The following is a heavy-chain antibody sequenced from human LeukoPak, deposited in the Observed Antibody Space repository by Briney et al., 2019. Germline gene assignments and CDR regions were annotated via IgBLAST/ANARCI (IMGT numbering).Heavy chain of an antibody. J-gene: IGHJ1*01. Sequence: SVKVSCKASGGTFSSYAISWVRQAPGQGLEWMGRIIPILGIANYAQKFQGRVTITADKSTSTAYMELSSLRSEDTAVYYCARNLYYYDSSGCPVQHWGQGTLVTVSS. D-gene: IGHD3-22*01. CDR1: GGTFSSYA. CDR3: ARNLYYYDSSGCPVQH. V-gene: IGHV1-69*04. CDR2: IIPILGIA.